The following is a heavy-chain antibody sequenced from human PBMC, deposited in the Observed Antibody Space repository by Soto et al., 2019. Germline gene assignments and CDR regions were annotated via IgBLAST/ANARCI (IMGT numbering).Heavy chain of an antibody. CDR2: IYYSGST. V-gene: IGHV4-30-4*01. CDR3: ARWLGYGPHFDY. J-gene: IGHJ4*02. CDR1: GGSISSGDYY. D-gene: IGHD5-12*01. Sequence: TLSLTCTVSGGSISSGDYYWSWIRQPPGKGLEWIGYIYYSGSTYYNPSLKSRVTISVDTSKNQFSLKLSSVTAADTAVYYCARWLGYGPHFDYWGKGTLVTVSS.